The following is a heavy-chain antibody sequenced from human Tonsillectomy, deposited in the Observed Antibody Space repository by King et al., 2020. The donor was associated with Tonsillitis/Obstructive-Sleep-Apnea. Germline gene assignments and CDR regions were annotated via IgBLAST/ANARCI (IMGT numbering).Heavy chain of an antibody. CDR3: TTDPRD. J-gene: IGHJ4*02. V-gene: IGHV3-15*01. CDR2: IKSKRDGGTT. Sequence: VQLVESGGGLVKPGGSLRLSCAASGFTFTSACMSWVRQAPGKGLEWVGRIKSKRDGGTTDYVAPVRGRFTISRDYSKNTVYLQMDSLKAGDTAVYYSTTDPRDWGQGTLVTVSS. CDR1: GFTFTSAC.